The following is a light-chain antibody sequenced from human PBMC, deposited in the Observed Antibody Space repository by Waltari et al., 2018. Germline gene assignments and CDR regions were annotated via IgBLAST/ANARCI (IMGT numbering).Light chain of an antibody. Sequence: ELTQSPGTLSLSPGERATLSCRASQSLTKRYLAWYQQKPVQPPRLLIYGESSRAAGRPDRFSGSGSGTDFTVTISRLEPEDFAVYYCQQYGSSILYTFGQGTKLEIK. J-gene: IGKJ2*01. V-gene: IGKV3-20*01. CDR1: QSLTKRY. CDR2: GES. CDR3: QQYGSSILYT.